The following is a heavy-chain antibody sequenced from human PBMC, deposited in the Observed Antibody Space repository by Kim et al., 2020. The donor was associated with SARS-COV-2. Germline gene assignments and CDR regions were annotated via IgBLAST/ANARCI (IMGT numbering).Heavy chain of an antibody. CDR3: ASSISEVVTAIDYYYYGMDV. J-gene: IGHJ6*02. V-gene: IGHV1-69*04. CDR2: IIPILGIA. Sequence: SVKVSCKASGGTFSSYAISWVRQAPGQGLEWMGRIIPILGIANYAQKFQGRVTITADKSTSTAYMELSSLRSEDTAVYYCASSISEVVTAIDYYYYGMDVWGQGTTVTVSS. D-gene: IGHD2-21*02. CDR1: GGTFSSYA.